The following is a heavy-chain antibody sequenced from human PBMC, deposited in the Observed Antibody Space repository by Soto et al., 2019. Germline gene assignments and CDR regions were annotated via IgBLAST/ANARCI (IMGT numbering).Heavy chain of an antibody. D-gene: IGHD6-13*01. V-gene: IGHV4-4*07. Sequence: VQLQESGPGLVKPSETLSLICTVSGGSISSDYLSWIRQPAGKGLEWIGRVYPSGYSNSNPSLKSRVTMSVDTSKKQFSLNLSSVTAADTAVYYCAREPTTAGTVNWFDPWGQGTLVTVSS. CDR1: GGSISSDY. CDR2: VYPSGYS. CDR3: AREPTTAGTVNWFDP. J-gene: IGHJ5*02.